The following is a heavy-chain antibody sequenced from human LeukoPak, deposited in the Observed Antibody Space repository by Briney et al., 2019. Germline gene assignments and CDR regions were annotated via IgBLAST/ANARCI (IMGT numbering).Heavy chain of an antibody. CDR1: GFTVSNDY. D-gene: IGHD2-2*01. Sequence: QAGGSLRLSCAVSGFTVSNDYMSWVRQAPGKGLEWVSVIYSGGSTYYADSVKGRFTISRDNSKNTLHLQMNSLRAEDTAVYYCANHLACGSTSCPSFDYWGQGTLVTVSS. CDR2: IYSGGST. J-gene: IGHJ4*02. V-gene: IGHV3-66*01. CDR3: ANHLACGSTSCPSFDY.